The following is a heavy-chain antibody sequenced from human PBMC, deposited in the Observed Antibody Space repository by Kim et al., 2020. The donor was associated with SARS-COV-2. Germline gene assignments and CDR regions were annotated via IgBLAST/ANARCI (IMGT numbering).Heavy chain of an antibody. D-gene: IGHD2-21*02. CDR2: FDPEDGET. V-gene: IGHV1-24*01. Sequence: ASVKVSCKVSGYTLTELSMHWVRQAPGKGLEWMGGFDPEDGETIYAQKFQGRVTMTEDTSTDTAYMELSSLRSEDTAVYYCATGPISRGGNSEEGFDYWGQGTLVTVSS. CDR3: ATGPISRGGNSEEGFDY. CDR1: GYTLTELS. J-gene: IGHJ4*02.